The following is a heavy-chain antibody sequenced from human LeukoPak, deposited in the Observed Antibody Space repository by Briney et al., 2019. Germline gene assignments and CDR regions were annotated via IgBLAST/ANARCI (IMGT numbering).Heavy chain of an antibody. CDR3: ARQTAKNVDTARFDS. V-gene: IGHV4-59*08. CDR2: IYYSGTT. CDR1: GGSFSGYY. Sequence: SETLSLTCAVYGGSFSGYYWSWIRQPPGKGLEWIGYIYYSGTTNYSPSLNSRVNISLDTAKNQFSLRLSSVTAADTAVYYCARQTAKNVDTARFDSWGQGTLVTVSS. D-gene: IGHD5-18*01. J-gene: IGHJ4*02.